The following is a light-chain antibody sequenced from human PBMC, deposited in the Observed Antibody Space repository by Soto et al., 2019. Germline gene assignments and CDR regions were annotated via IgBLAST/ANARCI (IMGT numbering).Light chain of an antibody. CDR3: QQYYITPLT. CDR1: QSVLYSTNNKNY. V-gene: IGKV4-1*01. CDR2: WAA. J-gene: IGKJ4*01. Sequence: DIVMTQSPDSLAVSLGERATINCKSSQSVLYSTNNKNYLAWYQQKPGQPPKLLIYWAATRESGVPDRFSGSGSGTDFTLTTSSLQAEGGAVYYCQQYYITPLTFGGGTKVEIK.